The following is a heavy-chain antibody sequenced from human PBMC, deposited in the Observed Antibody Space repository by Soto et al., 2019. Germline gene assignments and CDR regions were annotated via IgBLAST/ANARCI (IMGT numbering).Heavy chain of an antibody. J-gene: IGHJ5*02. CDR1: GGTFSSYA. Sequence: GASVKVSCKASGGTFSSYAISWVRQAPGQGLEWMGGIIPIFGTANYAQKFQGRVTITADESTSTAYMELSSLRSEDTAVYYCAIPTRYYYDSSGHSAWFDPWGQGPLVTFSS. CDR2: IIPIFGTA. V-gene: IGHV1-69*13. CDR3: AIPTRYYYDSSGHSAWFDP. D-gene: IGHD3-22*01.